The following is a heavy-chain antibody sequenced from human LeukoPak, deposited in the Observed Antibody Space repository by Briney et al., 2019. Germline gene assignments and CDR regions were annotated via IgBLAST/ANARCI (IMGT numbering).Heavy chain of an antibody. D-gene: IGHD6-6*01. V-gene: IGHV3-21*01. Sequence: GGSLRLSCAASGFTFSSYSMNWVRQAPGKGLEWVSSISSSSSYIYYADSVKGRFTISRDNAKNSLYLQMNSLRAEDTAVYYCARDRSSSSTVFNYFDYWGQGTLVTVSS. CDR3: ARDRSSSSTVFNYFDY. CDR1: GFTFSSYS. CDR2: ISSSSSYI. J-gene: IGHJ4*02.